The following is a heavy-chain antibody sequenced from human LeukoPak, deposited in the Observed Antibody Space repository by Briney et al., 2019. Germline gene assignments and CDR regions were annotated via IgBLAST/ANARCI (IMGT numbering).Heavy chain of an antibody. V-gene: IGHV4-34*01. J-gene: IGHJ4*02. Sequence: SETLSLTCAVYGGSFSGYFWTWIRQPPGKGLEWIGEMNDSGSTNYNPSLKSRVTISVDKSKNQFSLKLSSVTAADTAVYYCARAILSGYPDSWGQGTLVIVFS. CDR1: GGSFSGYF. CDR2: MNDSGST. D-gene: IGHD3-3*01. CDR3: ARAILSGYPDS.